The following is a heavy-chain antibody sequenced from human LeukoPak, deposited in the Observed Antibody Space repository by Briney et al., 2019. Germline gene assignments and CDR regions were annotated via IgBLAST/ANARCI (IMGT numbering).Heavy chain of an antibody. CDR3: ARERSLLFGELYIFDY. D-gene: IGHD3-10*01. V-gene: IGHV1-18*01. CDR2: ISAYNGNT. CDR1: GYTFTSYG. J-gene: IGHJ4*02. Sequence: ASVKVSCKASGYTFTSYGISWVRQAPGQGPEWMGWISAYNGNTNYAQKLQGRVTMTTDTSTSTAYMELRSLRSDDTAVYYCARERSLLFGELYIFDYWGQGTLVTVSS.